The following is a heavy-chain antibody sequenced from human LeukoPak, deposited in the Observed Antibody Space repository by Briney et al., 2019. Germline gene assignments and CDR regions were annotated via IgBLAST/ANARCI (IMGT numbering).Heavy chain of an antibody. J-gene: IGHJ4*02. CDR1: GFTLSSCG. Sequence: GGSLRLSCAASGFTLSSCGMHWVRQAPGKGLEWVAVITYDGITTYFDDSVKGRFTISRDTSKSMLYLQMNSLRPEDTAVYYCVKEQSSGNYRTTDFWGQGTLVTVSS. CDR2: ITYDGITT. V-gene: IGHV3-30*18. CDR3: VKEQSSGNYRTTDF. D-gene: IGHD3-10*01.